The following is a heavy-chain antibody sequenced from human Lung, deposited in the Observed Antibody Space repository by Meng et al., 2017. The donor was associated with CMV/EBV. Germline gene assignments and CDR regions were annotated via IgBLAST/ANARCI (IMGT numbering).Heavy chain of an antibody. CDR1: GFTFSSSS. CDR2: ISSSSSEI. V-gene: IGHV3-21*01. Sequence: GESXKISCVASGFTFSSSSMNWVRQAPGKGLEWVSGISSSSSEIHYADSVKGRFTISRDNAKNSLYLQMNSLRAEDTAVYYCARSRSFDYWGQGALVTVSS. CDR3: ARSRSFDY. J-gene: IGHJ4*02.